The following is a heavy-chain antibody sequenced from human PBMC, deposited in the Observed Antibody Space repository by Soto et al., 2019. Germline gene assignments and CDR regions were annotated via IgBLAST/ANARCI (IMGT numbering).Heavy chain of an antibody. CDR3: AKNGDYYGSGSYVNNWFDP. CDR1: GGSISSSNR. D-gene: IGHD3-10*01. CDR2: IYHSGST. Sequence: SXTLSLTCAVSGGSISSSNRWSWVRHPPCKGLEWIGEIYHSGSTNYNPSLKSRVTMSVDKSKNQFSLKLSSVTAADTAVYYCAKNGDYYGSGSYVNNWFDPWGQGTLVTVSS. J-gene: IGHJ5*02. V-gene: IGHV4-4*02.